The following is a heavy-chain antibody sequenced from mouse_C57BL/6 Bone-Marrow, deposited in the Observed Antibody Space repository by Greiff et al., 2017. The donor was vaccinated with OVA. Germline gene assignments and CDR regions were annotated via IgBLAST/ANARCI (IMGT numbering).Heavy chain of an antibody. CDR1: GFTFSDYG. Sequence: EVMLVESGGGLVKPGGSLKLSCAASGFTFSDYGMHWVRQAPEKGLEWVAYISSGSSTIYYADTVKGRFTISRDNAKNTLFLQMTSLRSEDTAMYYCARRNYGYGGDYWGQGTSVTVSS. CDR2: ISSGSSTI. D-gene: IGHD2-2*01. J-gene: IGHJ4*01. V-gene: IGHV5-17*01. CDR3: ARRNYGYGGDY.